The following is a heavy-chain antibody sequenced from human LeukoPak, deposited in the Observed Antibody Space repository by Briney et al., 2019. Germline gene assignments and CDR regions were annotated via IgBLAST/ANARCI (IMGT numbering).Heavy chain of an antibody. CDR2: INPNSGGT. Sequence: ASVKVSCKASGYTFTGHYMHWVRQAPGQGLEWMRWINPNSGGTNYAQKFQGRVTMTRDTSISTAYMELSRLRSDDTAVYYCASYSGWSVEYYFDYWGQGTLVTVSS. J-gene: IGHJ4*02. CDR1: GYTFTGHY. V-gene: IGHV1-2*02. D-gene: IGHD6-19*01. CDR3: ASYSGWSVEYYFDY.